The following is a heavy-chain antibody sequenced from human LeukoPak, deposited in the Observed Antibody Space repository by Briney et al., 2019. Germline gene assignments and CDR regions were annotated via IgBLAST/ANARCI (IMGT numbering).Heavy chain of an antibody. CDR2: INPSVGGT. Sequence: ASVKVSCKAFGYGFTSYYIHWVRQPPGQGLEWMGIINPSVGGTTYARKFQGRVTMTRDTSTSTVYMELSSLRSEDTAVYYCARHGTGRYYPAEGRVDYWGQGTLVTVSS. J-gene: IGHJ4*02. CDR1: GYGFTSYY. V-gene: IGHV1-46*03. D-gene: IGHD3-10*01. CDR3: ARHGTGRYYPAEGRVDY.